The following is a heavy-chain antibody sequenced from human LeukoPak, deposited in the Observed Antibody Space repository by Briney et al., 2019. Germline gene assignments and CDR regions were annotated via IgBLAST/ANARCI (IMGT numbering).Heavy chain of an antibody. J-gene: IGHJ5*02. CDR1: GGTFSSYT. D-gene: IGHD3-3*01. Sequence: SVKVSCKASGGTFSSYTISWVRQAPGQGLEWMRRIIPILGIANYAQKFQGRVTITADKSTSTAYMKLSSLRSEDTAVYYCARDRRFDFWSGYSMPVSPPALGGQYNWFDPWGQGTLVTVSS. CDR3: ARDRRFDFWSGYSMPVSPPALGGQYNWFDP. V-gene: IGHV1-69*04. CDR2: IIPILGIA.